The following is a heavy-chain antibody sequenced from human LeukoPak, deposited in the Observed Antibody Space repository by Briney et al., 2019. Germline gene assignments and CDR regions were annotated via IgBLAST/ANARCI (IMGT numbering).Heavy chain of an antibody. J-gene: IGHJ4*02. CDR2: ISSSGTT. V-gene: IGHV4-39*01. CDR3: ATGGGNYYYFDY. D-gene: IGHD1-26*01. CDR1: GGSFSSSSYY. Sequence: PSETLSLTCTVSGGSFSSSSYYWVWIRQPPGKGLDWIGSISSSGTTYYNPSLKNRVTLSVDTSQNQFSLKLSSVTAADTAVYYCATGGGNYYYFDYWGQGTLVTVSS.